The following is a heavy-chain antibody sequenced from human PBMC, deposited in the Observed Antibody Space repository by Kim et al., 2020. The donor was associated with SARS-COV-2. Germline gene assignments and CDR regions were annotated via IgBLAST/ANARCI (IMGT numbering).Heavy chain of an antibody. CDR2: IWYDGSNK. V-gene: IGHV3-33*01. J-gene: IGHJ6*02. Sequence: GGSLRLSCAASGFTFSSYGMHWVRQAPGKGLEWVAVIWYDGSNKYYADSVKGRFTISRDNSKNTLYLQMNSLRAEDTAVYYCARVLSPVLEYSSSEDYYYYGMDVWGQGTTVTVSS. D-gene: IGHD6-6*01. CDR1: GFTFSSYG. CDR3: ARVLSPVLEYSSSEDYYYYGMDV.